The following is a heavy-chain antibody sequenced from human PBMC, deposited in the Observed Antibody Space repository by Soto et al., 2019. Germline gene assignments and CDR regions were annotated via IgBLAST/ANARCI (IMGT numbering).Heavy chain of an antibody. V-gene: IGHV4-31*03. CDR3: ARVGAATSWFDP. CDR1: GGSISNAVYY. D-gene: IGHD2-15*01. CDR2: ISHNGDT. Sequence: PSETLSLTCTVSGGSISNAVYYWSWIRQHPGKGLEWIGYISHNGDTYYNPSPKSRLFISVDTSQNQFSLKLTSVTAADTAVYYCARVGAATSWFDPWGQGTLVTVSS. J-gene: IGHJ5*02.